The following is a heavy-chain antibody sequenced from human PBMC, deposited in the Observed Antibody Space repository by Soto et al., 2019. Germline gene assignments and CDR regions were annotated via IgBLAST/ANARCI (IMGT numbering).Heavy chain of an antibody. J-gene: IGHJ4*02. V-gene: IGHV3-9*01. D-gene: IGHD6-19*01. Sequence: GGSLRLSCAASGFTFDDYAMHWVRQAPGKGLEWVSGISWNSGSIGYADSVKGRFTISRDNAKNSLYLQMNSLRAEDTALYYCAKDKAAGPPMAGTNFDYWGQGTLVTVSS. CDR1: GFTFDDYA. CDR3: AKDKAAGPPMAGTNFDY. CDR2: ISWNSGSI.